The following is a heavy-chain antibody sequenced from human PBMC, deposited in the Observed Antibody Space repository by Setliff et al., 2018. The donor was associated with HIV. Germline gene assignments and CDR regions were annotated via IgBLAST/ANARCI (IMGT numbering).Heavy chain of an antibody. J-gene: IGHJ6*02. CDR1: GGSLSGYY. CDR3: ARGRSCSSSSCYLVYYYYYGMDV. Sequence: SETLSLTCAVYGGSLSGYYWTWIRQPPGKGLEWIGEINHSGSTNYNPSLKSRVTMSVDTSKNQFSLKLNSVTAADTAVYYCARGRSCSSSSCYLVYYYYYGMDVWGHGSTVTVSS. V-gene: IGHV4-34*01. CDR2: INHSGST. D-gene: IGHD2-2*01.